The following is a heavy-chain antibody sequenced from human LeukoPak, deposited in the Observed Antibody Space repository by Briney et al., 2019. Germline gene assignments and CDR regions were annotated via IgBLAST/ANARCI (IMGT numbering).Heavy chain of an antibody. Sequence: PSETLSLTCTVSGGSISSYYWSWIRQPPGKGLEWIGYIYYSGSTNYNPSLKSRVTISVDTSKNQISLKLSSVTAADTAVYYCARARTRSVGLDVWGQGTTVTVSS. CDR2: IYYSGST. J-gene: IGHJ6*02. V-gene: IGHV4-59*01. D-gene: IGHD1-14*01. CDR1: GGSISSYY. CDR3: ARARTRSVGLDV.